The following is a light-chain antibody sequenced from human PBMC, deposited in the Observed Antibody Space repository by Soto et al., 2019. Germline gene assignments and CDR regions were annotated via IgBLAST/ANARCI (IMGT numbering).Light chain of an antibody. Sequence: QSVLAQPPSASGSPGQSVTISCTGSGSDIGAYNFVSWYQQHPGKAPKLMIFGVTERPSGVPDRFSGSKSGNTASLTVSGLQADDEAVYYCSSYTGGNPSYVFGTGTKVTVL. CDR1: GSDIGAYNF. CDR3: SSYTGGNPSYV. CDR2: GVT. V-gene: IGLV2-8*01. J-gene: IGLJ1*01.